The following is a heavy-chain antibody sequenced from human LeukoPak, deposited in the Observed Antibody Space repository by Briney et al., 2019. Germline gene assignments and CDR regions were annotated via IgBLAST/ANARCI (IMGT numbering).Heavy chain of an antibody. V-gene: IGHV3-64*01. CDR1: GFTFSKYA. Sequence: GGSLRLSCAASGFTFSKYAMFWVRQAPGKGLEFVSAISSHGSSTYYANSLKGRFNISRDNSKNTLYLQMRSLRPEDTAVYYCARPLKEGGYYYGMDVWGQGTTVTVSS. CDR2: ISSHGSST. CDR3: ARPLKEGGYYYGMDV. J-gene: IGHJ6*02. D-gene: IGHD3-16*01.